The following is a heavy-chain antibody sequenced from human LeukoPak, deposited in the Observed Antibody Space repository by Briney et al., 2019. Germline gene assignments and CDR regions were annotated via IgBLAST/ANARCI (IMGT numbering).Heavy chain of an antibody. CDR1: RFTFNTYG. D-gene: IGHD2-15*01. J-gene: IGHJ5*02. CDR2: ISSSSSYT. Sequence: PGGSLGLSCAASRFTFNTYGMSWIRQAPGKGLEWVSYISSSSSYTNYADSVKGRFTISRDNAKNSLYLQMNSLRAEDTAVYYCARVKYCSGGSCYSFWFDPWGQGTLVTVSS. CDR3: ARVKYCSGGSCYSFWFDP. V-gene: IGHV3-11*05.